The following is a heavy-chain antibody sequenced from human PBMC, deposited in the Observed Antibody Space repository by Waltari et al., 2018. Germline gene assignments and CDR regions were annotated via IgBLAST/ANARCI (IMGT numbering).Heavy chain of an antibody. CDR3: ARLTSDVWDIYRPQKLDY. CDR1: GDSISSGIYS. CDR2: IYYSGNT. Sequence: QLQLQESGPGLVKPSETLSLTCTVSGDSISSGIYSLGWIRQPPGKGREWIGPIYYSGNTYYNPSLKSRVTISVDTAKNQVSLKLSSVTAADTAVYYCARLTSDVWDIYRPQKLDYWGQGTLVTVSS. V-gene: IGHV4-39*01. D-gene: IGHD3-16*02. J-gene: IGHJ4*02.